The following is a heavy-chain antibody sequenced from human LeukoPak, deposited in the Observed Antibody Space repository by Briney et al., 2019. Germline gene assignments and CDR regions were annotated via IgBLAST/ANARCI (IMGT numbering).Heavy chain of an antibody. CDR3: AKDSAGSLHGFLSDAFDI. D-gene: IGHD6-13*01. CDR1: GFTFSSYG. CDR2: IRYDGSNK. Sequence: GRSLRLSCAASGFTFSSYGMHWVRQAPGKGLEWVACIRYDGSNKYYADSVKDRFTISRDNSKNTLYLQMNSLRAEDTAVYYCAKDSAGSLHGFLSDAFDIWGQGTMVTVSS. V-gene: IGHV3-30*02. J-gene: IGHJ3*02.